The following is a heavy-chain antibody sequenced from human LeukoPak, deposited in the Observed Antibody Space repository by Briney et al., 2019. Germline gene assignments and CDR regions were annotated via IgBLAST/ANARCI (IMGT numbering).Heavy chain of an antibody. V-gene: IGHV1-69*05. CDR1: GGTFSSYA. CDR2: IIPIFGTA. Sequence: SVKVSCKASGGTFSSYAISWVRQAPGQGLEWMGGIIPIFGTANYAQKFQGRVSMTRDTSTSTVYMELSSLRSEDTAMYWCARGYYDSSGYDPGLGYWGQGTLVTVSS. D-gene: IGHD3-22*01. J-gene: IGHJ4*02. CDR3: ARGYYDSSGYDPGLGY.